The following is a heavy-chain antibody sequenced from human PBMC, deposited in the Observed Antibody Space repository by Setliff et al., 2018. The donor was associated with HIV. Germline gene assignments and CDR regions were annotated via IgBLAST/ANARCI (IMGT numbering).Heavy chain of an antibody. D-gene: IGHD5-12*01. CDR1: GYTFSDYV. Sequence: ASVKVSCKASGYTFSDYVIHWVRQAPGQRPEWMARINAGNGNREYSPKFQGRVTITADTSASTMYMELSSLRSEDTAVYYCARVGNNRLQFFDHWGQGTPVTVSS. V-gene: IGHV1-3*01. CDR2: INAGNGNR. J-gene: IGHJ4*02. CDR3: ARVGNNRLQFFDH.